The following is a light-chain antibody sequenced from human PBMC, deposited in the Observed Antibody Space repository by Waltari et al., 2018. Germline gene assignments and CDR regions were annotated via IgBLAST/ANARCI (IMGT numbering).Light chain of an antibody. Sequence: DIVMTQTPLSLSVTPGQPASISCKSSQSLLQSDGKTYLYWFLQKPGQPLQLLIYEVSNRFVWDSEMFSGSGSGTDFTLKISRVEAEDVGVYYCMQNIQLPLTFGQGTKVEIK. CDR1: QSLLQSDGKTY. CDR3: MQNIQLPLT. V-gene: IGKV2D-29*01. J-gene: IGKJ1*01. CDR2: EVS.